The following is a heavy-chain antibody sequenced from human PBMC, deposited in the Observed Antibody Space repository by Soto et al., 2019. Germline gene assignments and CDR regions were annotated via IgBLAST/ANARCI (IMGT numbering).Heavy chain of an antibody. J-gene: IGHJ6*02. Sequence: QVQLVESGGGVVQPGRSLRLSCAASGFTFSSYAMNWVRQAPGKGLEWVAVISYDGSNKYYADSLKGRFTISRDNSKNTLYLQMNSLRAEDTAVYYCARVNTRYFGMDVWGQGTTVTVSS. CDR3: ARVNTRYFGMDV. CDR1: GFTFSSYA. V-gene: IGHV3-30-3*01. CDR2: ISYDGSNK.